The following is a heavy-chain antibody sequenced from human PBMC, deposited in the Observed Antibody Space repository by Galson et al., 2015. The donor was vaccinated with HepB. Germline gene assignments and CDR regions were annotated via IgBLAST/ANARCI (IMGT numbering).Heavy chain of an antibody. Sequence: SLRLSCAASGFTFSSYAMNWVRQAPGKGLEWVSVISSAGGSTYAADSVEGRFTISRDNSKSTLYLEMDSLRAEDTAVYYCAKEVYDFWSGRSRSYFDLWGRGTLVTVSS. CDR1: GFTFSSYA. J-gene: IGHJ2*01. CDR3: AKEVYDFWSGRSRSYFDL. V-gene: IGHV3-23*01. D-gene: IGHD3-3*01. CDR2: ISSAGGST.